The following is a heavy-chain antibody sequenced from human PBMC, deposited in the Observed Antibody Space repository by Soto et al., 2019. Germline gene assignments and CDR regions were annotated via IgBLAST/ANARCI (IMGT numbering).Heavy chain of an antibody. V-gene: IGHV5-10-1*01. CDR2: IDPSDSYT. CDR1: GYSFASHW. Sequence: GESLKISCQGSGYSFASHWITWVRQTPGKGLEWMGRIDPSDSYTNYSPSFQGRVTISADRSISTAFLQWSSLEASDTAIYYCARRLSGPKEEYNAYYFYGLDVWGQGTTVTVSS. D-gene: IGHD1-1*01. CDR3: ARRLSGPKEEYNAYYFYGLDV. J-gene: IGHJ6*02.